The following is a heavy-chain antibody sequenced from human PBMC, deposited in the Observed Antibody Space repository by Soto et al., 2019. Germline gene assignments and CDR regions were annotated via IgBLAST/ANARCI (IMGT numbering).Heavy chain of an antibody. D-gene: IGHD2-15*01. CDR3: AKFKVNYCL. J-gene: IGHJ1*01. CDR2: IRDSGSVT. Sequence: PADSPTISCASTGFHLRHYAMSWARTAPGKGLEWVSSIRDSGSVTDYADSVKDRFIISRDNAKMMVYLQMRSLRVEDTAVYYCAKFKVNYCLWGQVIQVT. CDR1: GFHLRHYA. V-gene: IGHV3-23*01.